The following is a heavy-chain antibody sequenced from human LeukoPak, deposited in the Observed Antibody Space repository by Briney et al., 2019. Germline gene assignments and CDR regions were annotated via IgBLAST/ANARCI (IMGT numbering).Heavy chain of an antibody. CDR2: ISPAGDST. Sequence: GGSLRLSCTASGFAFSDYSMSWVRQAPGAGLAWVSAISPAGDSTTDADSVKGRFTISRDNSKSTLYLQMNGLTAEDTALYYCARRLVTAGITDFFDSWGQGTLVSVSS. CDR1: GFAFSDYS. J-gene: IGHJ4*02. V-gene: IGHV3-23*01. CDR3: ARRLVTAGITDFFDS. D-gene: IGHD2-2*01.